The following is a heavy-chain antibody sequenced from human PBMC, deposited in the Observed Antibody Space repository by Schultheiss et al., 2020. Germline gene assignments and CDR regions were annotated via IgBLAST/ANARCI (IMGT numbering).Heavy chain of an antibody. V-gene: IGHV1-8*01. D-gene: IGHD3-16*01. Sequence: ASVKVSCKASGYTFTSYDINWVRQATGQGLEWMGWMNPNSGNTGYAQKFQGRVTITADKSTSTAYMELSSLRSEDTAVYYCASRLDPYGGGDYWGQGTLVTVSS. CDR1: GYTFTSYD. CDR2: MNPNSGNT. CDR3: ASRLDPYGGGDY. J-gene: IGHJ4*02.